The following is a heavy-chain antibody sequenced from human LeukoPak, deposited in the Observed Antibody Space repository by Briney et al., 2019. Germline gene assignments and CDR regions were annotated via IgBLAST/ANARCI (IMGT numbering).Heavy chain of an antibody. D-gene: IGHD6-19*01. J-gene: IGHJ5*02. CDR2: IYGSGSI. Sequence: PGGSLRLSCVASGFTFDDYAMHWVRQAPRKGLEWVSVIYGSGSIYYADSVKGRFTISRDDSKNTLSLQMNSLRAEDTAVYYCARELRMWYSCGWYDLWGQGTLVTVSS. V-gene: IGHV3-53*05. CDR1: GFTFDDYA. CDR3: ARELRMWYSCGWYDL.